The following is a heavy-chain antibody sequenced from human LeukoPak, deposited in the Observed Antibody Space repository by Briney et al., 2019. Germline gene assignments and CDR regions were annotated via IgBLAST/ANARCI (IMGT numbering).Heavy chain of an antibody. D-gene: IGHD1-26*01. Sequence: SQTLSLTCAISGDSVSSKSASWNWIRQSPSRGLEWLGRTYSRSKWFNDYAVSVKSRITINPDTSKNQFSLHLTSVTPEDTAVYYCARGTGSLDYWGQGTLVTVSS. CDR1: GDSVSSKSAS. V-gene: IGHV6-1*01. CDR3: ARGTGSLDY. CDR2: TYSRSKWFN. J-gene: IGHJ4*02.